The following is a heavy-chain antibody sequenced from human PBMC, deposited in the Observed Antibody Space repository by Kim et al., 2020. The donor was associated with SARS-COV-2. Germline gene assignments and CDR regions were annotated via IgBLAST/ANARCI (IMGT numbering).Heavy chain of an antibody. J-gene: IGHJ4*02. V-gene: IGHV4-59*01. Sequence: SETLSLTCTVSGDSISSYYCRWIRQVPGKVLEWLGYIYYGGATYYNPSLKSRVSISFDTSKNEFSLELTSVTAAATALYYCARSEGRGGWRQFDYWGRGT. CDR2: IYYGGAT. CDR3: ARSEGRGGWRQFDY. CDR1: GDSISSYY. D-gene: IGHD6-19*01.